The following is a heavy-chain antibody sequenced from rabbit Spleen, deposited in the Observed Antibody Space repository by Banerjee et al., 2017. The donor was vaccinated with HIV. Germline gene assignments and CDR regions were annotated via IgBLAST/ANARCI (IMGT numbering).Heavy chain of an antibody. CDR2: TEPIFGTT. J-gene: IGHJ4*01. CDR3: ARSAGVGADGYANL. CDR1: GFDFNNYY. V-gene: IGHV1S7*01. Sequence: QSLEESGGGLVQPEGSLALTCRASGFDFNNYYMTWVRQAPGKGLEWIGLTEPIFGTTYYANWVNGRFTISSHNAQNTMYLQLKSLTAADTATYFCARSAGVGADGYANLWGPGTLVTVS. D-gene: IGHD6-1*01.